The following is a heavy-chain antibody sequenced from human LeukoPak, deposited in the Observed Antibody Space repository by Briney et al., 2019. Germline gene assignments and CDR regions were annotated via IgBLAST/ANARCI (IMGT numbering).Heavy chain of an antibody. J-gene: IGHJ4*02. CDR3: AKGRYGSGSFSTPFEY. V-gene: IGHV3-23*01. Sequence: GGSLRLSCAASGFTFSSYAMSWVRQAPGKGLEWVSAISGSGGSTYYADSVKGRFTISRDNSKNSLYVQLNNLRTEDTALYYCAKGRYGSGSFSTPFEYWGQGTLVTVSS. CDR1: GFTFSSYA. CDR2: ISGSGGST. D-gene: IGHD3-10*01.